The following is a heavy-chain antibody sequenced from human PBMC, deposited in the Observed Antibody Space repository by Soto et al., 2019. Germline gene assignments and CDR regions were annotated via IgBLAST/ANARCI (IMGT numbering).Heavy chain of an antibody. CDR3: ASGIAVAYYXGMDV. J-gene: IGHJ6*02. D-gene: IGHD6-13*01. CDR1: GFTFSSYG. CDR2: IWYDGSNK. Sequence: PGGSLRLSCAASGFTFSSYGMRWVRQAPGKGLEWVAVIWYDGSNKYYADSVKGRFTISRDNSKNTLYLQMNSLRAEDTAVYYCASGIAVAYYXGMDVWGQGTTVTV. V-gene: IGHV3-33*01.